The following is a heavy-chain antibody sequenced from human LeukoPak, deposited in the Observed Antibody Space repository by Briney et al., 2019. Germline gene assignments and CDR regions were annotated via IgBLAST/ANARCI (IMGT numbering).Heavy chain of an antibody. D-gene: IGHD3-16*01. CDR1: GFTFSNFG. Sequence: PGRSLRLSCAASGFTFSNFGMQWVRQAPGKGLEWVAIISYDGSEKYYADSVKGRFTICRDNSKNTLYLQMSSLRTNDTAVYFCARDLGGPDYWGQGTLATVSS. CDR2: ISYDGSEK. V-gene: IGHV3-30*15. CDR3: ARDLGGPDY. J-gene: IGHJ4*02.